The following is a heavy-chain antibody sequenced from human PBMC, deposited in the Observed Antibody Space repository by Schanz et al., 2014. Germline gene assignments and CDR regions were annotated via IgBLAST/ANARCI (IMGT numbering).Heavy chain of an antibody. D-gene: IGHD1-1*01. CDR2: ISYDGRNK. CDR3: ARNDDYYYHSMDV. Sequence: QMQLVESGGGVVQPGRSLRLSCAASGFTFRSYAMHWVRQGPGKGLEWVAIISYDGRNKFYADSVKGRFTISRDNSNKTLYLQLSSLRGDDTAVYYCARNDDYYYHSMDVWGLGTTVTVSS. J-gene: IGHJ6*02. V-gene: IGHV3-30*04. CDR1: GFTFRSYA.